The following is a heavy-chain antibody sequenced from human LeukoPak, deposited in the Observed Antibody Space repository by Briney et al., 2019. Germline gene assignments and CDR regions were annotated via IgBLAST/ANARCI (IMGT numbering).Heavy chain of an antibody. CDR3: ARRLGLGFGEYSNNWFGP. CDR2: IKHDGSEK. D-gene: IGHD3-10*01. Sequence: QSGGSLRLSCAASGFTFSSYEMNWVRQAPGKGLEWVANIKHDGSEKYYVDSVKGRFTISRDNAKNSLYLQMNSLRAEDTAVYYCARRLGLGFGEYSNNWFGPWGQGTLVTVSS. CDR1: GFTFSSYE. V-gene: IGHV3-7*01. J-gene: IGHJ5*02.